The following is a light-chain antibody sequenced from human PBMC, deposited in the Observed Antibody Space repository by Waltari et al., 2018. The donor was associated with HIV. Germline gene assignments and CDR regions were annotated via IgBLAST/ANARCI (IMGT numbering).Light chain of an antibody. CDR1: QSISSS. CDR2: GAS. V-gene: IGKV1-39*01. CDR3: QQSYALPAT. J-gene: IGKJ1*01. Sequence: DIQMTQSPSSLSAFVGDRVSITCRASQSISSSLVWYQQKPGKAPKLLISGASVLRSGVPSRFSGDGSGTDFTLTISSLQPEDFATYYCQQSYALPATFGQGTKVEIK.